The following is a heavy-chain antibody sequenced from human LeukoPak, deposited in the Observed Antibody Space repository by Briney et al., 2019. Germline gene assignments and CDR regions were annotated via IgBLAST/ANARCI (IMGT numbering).Heavy chain of an antibody. V-gene: IGHV1-2*02. Sequence: ASVKVSCKASGYTFTGYYMHWVRQAPGQGLEWMGWINPNSGGTNYAQKFQGRVTMTRETSISTAYMELSRLRSDDTAVYYCARRGALGRYCSGGSCPSEVPSPFDPWGQGTLVTVSS. CDR3: ARRGALGRYCSGGSCPSEVPSPFDP. CDR2: INPNSGGT. D-gene: IGHD2-15*01. J-gene: IGHJ5*02. CDR1: GYTFTGYY.